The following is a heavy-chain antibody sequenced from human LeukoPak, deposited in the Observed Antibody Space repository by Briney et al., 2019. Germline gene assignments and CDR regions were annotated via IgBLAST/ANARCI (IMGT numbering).Heavy chain of an antibody. CDR1: GFTFSSYA. CDR3: AKVLDIVVVVAATSFDY. J-gene: IGHJ4*02. D-gene: IGHD2-15*01. Sequence: GGSLRLSCVASGFTFSSYAMSWVRQAPGKGLEWVSAISGSGGSTYYADSVKGRFTISRDNSKNTLYLQMNSLRAEDTAVYYCAKVLDIVVVVAATSFDYWGQGTLVTVSS. V-gene: IGHV3-23*01. CDR2: ISGSGGST.